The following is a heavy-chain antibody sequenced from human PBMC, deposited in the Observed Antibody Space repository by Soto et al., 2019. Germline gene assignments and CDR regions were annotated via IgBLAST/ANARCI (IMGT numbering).Heavy chain of an antibody. CDR2: ISYSADKT. J-gene: IGHJ3*01. Sequence: GGSLRLSCAASGFTFNTYVMNWVRQAPGKGLEWVSTISYSADKTHYADSVKGRFTISRDNSRDTLFLQMDSLRADDAAVYYCARRARTATTNWGAFDVWGQGTMVTVSS. D-gene: IGHD1-7*01. CDR3: ARRARTATTNWGAFDV. V-gene: IGHV3-23*01. CDR1: GFTFNTYV.